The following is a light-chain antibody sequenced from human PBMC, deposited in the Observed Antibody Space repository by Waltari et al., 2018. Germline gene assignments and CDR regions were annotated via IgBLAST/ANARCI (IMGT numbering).Light chain of an antibody. J-gene: IGKJ2*01. CDR3: QQTVTTPPEFT. Sequence: DIQMTQSPSSLSASLGDTFTISCRSSQNIRNYLNWYQQKPGRAPRILIYAASSLHSGVPSRFSGSGSGTDFTLTISSLQPEDFATYYCQQTVTTPPEFTFGLGTKLQIK. CDR1: QNIRNY. V-gene: IGKV1-39*01. CDR2: AAS.